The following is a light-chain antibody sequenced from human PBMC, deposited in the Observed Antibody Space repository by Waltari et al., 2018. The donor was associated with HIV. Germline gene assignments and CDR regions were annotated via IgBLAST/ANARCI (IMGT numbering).Light chain of an antibody. Sequence: QSALTQPPSASGSPGQSVTISCPGPSSDVGGYTYASWYPQHPGKAPKLLIYEVYTRPSGVPDRFSGSKSGNTASLTVSGLQAEDEADYYCSSYAGSNNLVFGGGTKLTVL. CDR3: SSYAGSNNLV. V-gene: IGLV2-8*01. CDR1: SSDVGGYTY. CDR2: EVY. J-gene: IGLJ2*01.